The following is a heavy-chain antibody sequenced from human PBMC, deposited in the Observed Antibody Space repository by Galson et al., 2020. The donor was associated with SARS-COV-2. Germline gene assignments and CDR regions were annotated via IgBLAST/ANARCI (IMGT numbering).Heavy chain of an antibody. J-gene: IGHJ4*02. CDR1: GYTFTSYY. D-gene: IGHD3-22*01. CDR3: ASCSSDSSGYCGDPLYNFFDY. CDR2: INPSSGST. V-gene: IGHV1-46*01. Sequence: ASVKVSCKASGYTFTSYYMHWVRQAPGQGLEWMGIINPSSGSTSYAQKVQGRVTMTRDTSTSTVYMELSSLRSEDTAVYYCASCSSDSSGYCGDPLYNFFDYWGQGTLVTVSS.